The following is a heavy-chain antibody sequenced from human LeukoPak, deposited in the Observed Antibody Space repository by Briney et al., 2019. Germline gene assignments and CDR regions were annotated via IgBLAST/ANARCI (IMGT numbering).Heavy chain of an antibody. V-gene: IGHV1-2*02. Sequence: ASVKVSCKASGYTFTGYQIHWVRQAPGQGLEWMGWINPNTGATNYAQQFQGRVSMTSDTSIATAYMELSRLTSDDTAVYYCARGVVGAHWGQGTLVTVSS. J-gene: IGHJ4*02. CDR3: ARGVVGAH. CDR1: GYTFTGYQ. D-gene: IGHD2-15*01. CDR2: INPNTGAT.